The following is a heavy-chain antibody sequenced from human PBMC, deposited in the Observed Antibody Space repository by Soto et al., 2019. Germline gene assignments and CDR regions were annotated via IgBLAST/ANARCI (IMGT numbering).Heavy chain of an antibody. J-gene: IGHJ6*02. Sequence: TLSLTCTVSGGSISSSSYYWGWIRQPPGKGLEWIGSIYYSGSTYYNPSLKSRVTISVDTSKNQFSLKLSSVTAADTAVYYCARRGRYDFWSGYGMDVWGQGTTVTVSS. D-gene: IGHD3-3*01. CDR1: GGSISSSSYY. V-gene: IGHV4-39*01. CDR2: IYYSGST. CDR3: ARRGRYDFWSGYGMDV.